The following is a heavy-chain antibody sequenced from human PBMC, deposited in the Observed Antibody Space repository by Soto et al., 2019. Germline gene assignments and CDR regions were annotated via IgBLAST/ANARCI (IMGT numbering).Heavy chain of an antibody. Sequence: EVQLLESGGGLVQPGGSLRLSCAASGFTFSSYAMSWVRQAPGKGPEWVSPVSGGGSDTYYADSVKGRFAISRDNSKYTLYLQMYSLTAEDTAIYYCAKEKRCYSDFDYWGQGTLVTVSS. J-gene: IGHJ4*02. D-gene: IGHD2-15*01. CDR1: GFTFSSYA. CDR2: VSGGGSDT. V-gene: IGHV3-23*01. CDR3: AKEKRCYSDFDY.